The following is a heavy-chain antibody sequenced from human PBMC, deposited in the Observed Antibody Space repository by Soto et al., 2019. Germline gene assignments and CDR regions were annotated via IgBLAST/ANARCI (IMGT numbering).Heavy chain of an antibody. D-gene: IGHD2-21*02. V-gene: IGHV3-23*01. CDR1: GFTFSNFA. J-gene: IGHJ4*02. CDR2: ITYSGGNT. Sequence: EVQLLESGGGLVQPGGSLRLSCAASGFTFSNFAMSWVRQAPGKGLEGGSSITYSGGNTYYADSVKGRFTISRDNSKNTLYLQMNSLRAEDTAVYYCAKKGIYCGGDCYSGFDYWGQGTLVTVSS. CDR3: AKKGIYCGGDCYSGFDY.